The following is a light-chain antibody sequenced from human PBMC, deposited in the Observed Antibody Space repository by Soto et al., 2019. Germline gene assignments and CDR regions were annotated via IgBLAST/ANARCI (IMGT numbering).Light chain of an antibody. J-gene: IGLJ2*01. CDR2: DVN. V-gene: IGLV2-14*03. CDR3: TSWKTSTTMI. CDR1: SSDIGAYNY. Sequence: QSVLTQPASVSGSPGQSITISCTGTSSDIGAYNYVSWYQQHPGKAPKLMIYDVNIRPSGVSNRFSGSKSGNTASLTISGLQAEDEADYYCTSWKTSTTMIFGGGTKVTVL.